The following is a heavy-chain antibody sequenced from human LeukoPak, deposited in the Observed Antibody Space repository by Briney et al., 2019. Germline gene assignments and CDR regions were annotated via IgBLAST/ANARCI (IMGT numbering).Heavy chain of an antibody. CDR2: ISSSSSYI. D-gene: IGHD2-15*01. CDR1: GFTFSSYS. Sequence: PEGSLRLSCAASGFTFSSYSMNWVRQAPGKGLEWVSSISSSSSYIYYADSVKGRFSISRDNAKNSLYLQMNSLRAEDTAVYYCARMVVTAYYFDYWGQGTLVTVSS. CDR3: ARMVVTAYYFDY. V-gene: IGHV3-21*01. J-gene: IGHJ4*02.